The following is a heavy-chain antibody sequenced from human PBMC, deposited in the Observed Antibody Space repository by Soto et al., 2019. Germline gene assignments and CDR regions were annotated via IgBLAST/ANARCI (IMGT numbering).Heavy chain of an antibody. Sequence: SETLSLTCTVSGDSIRSYYWSWIRQPPGKGLEWIGYIYYSGYTSYNPSLKSRVTISVDTSKNQFSLKLNSVTAADTAVYYCARCFSGNYPSRPEAQYYFDSWAPGTLVTVSS. CDR3: ARCFSGNYPSRPEAQYYFDS. D-gene: IGHD1-26*01. J-gene: IGHJ4*02. CDR1: GDSIRSYY. CDR2: IYYSGYT. V-gene: IGHV4-59*01.